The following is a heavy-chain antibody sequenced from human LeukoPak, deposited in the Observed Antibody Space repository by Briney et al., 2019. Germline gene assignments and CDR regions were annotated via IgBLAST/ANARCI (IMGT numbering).Heavy chain of an antibody. D-gene: IGHD3-22*01. CDR1: GFTFSNYW. Sequence: GGSLRLSCAASGFTFSNYWMSWVRQAPGKGLEWVANIKQDGSENYYVDSVKGRFTISRDNAKNTLYLQMNSLRAEDTAVYYCAKDAPDYYDSSGYYGGAFDIWGQGTMVTVSS. CDR2: IKQDGSEN. J-gene: IGHJ3*02. CDR3: AKDAPDYYDSSGYYGGAFDI. V-gene: IGHV3-7*03.